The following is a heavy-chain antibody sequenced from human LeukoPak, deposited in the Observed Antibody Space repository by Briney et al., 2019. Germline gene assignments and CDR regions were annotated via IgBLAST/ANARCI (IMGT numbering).Heavy chain of an antibody. CDR3: ARGGGSYLEY. Sequence: SETLSLTCTVSGASVSSDGYYWNWIRQPPGKGLEWIGYFYYTGSTNYNASLKSRVTIFVDTSRNQFSLNLNSVTAADTAVYYCARGGGSYLEYWGQGSLVTVSS. CDR2: FYYTGST. D-gene: IGHD1-26*01. J-gene: IGHJ4*02. V-gene: IGHV4-61*08. CDR1: GASVSSDGYY.